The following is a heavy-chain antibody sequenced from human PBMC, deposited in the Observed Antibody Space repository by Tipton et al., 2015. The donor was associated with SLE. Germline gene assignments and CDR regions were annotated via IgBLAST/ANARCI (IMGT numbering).Heavy chain of an antibody. CDR2: ISAYNGNT. J-gene: IGHJ1*01. Sequence: QLVQSGAEVMKPGASVEVSCKASGYTFTSYGISWVRQAPGQGLEWMGWISAYNGNTNYAQKLQGRVTMTTDTSTSTAYMELRSLRSDDTAVYYCASQGYCSSTSCPIGYFQHWGQGTLVTVSS. CDR1: GYTFTSYG. CDR3: ASQGYCSSTSCPIGYFQH. D-gene: IGHD2-2*01. V-gene: IGHV1-18*01.